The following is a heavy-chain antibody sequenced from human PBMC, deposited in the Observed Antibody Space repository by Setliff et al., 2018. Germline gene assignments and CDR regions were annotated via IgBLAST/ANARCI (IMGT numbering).Heavy chain of an antibody. CDR1: GDSISRAKYY. Sequence: TSETLSLTCTVSGDSISRAKYYWSWIRQSAGKGLECIGRIYTDGSTKYNPSLNSRVTLSIDTSKNQFSLRLSSVTAADTAVYFCARVTGFSYMDVWGKGTTVTVSS. CDR3: ARVTGFSYMDV. CDR2: IYTDGST. D-gene: IGHD3-3*01. J-gene: IGHJ6*03. V-gene: IGHV4-61*02.